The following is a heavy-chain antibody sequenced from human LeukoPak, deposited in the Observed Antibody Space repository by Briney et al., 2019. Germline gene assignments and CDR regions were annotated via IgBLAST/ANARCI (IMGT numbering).Heavy chain of an antibody. D-gene: IGHD2-8*01. Sequence: LGESLKISCKASGYSFTNYWIGWVRQMPGKGLEWLGIIYPGDSDTRYSPSFQGQVTISADKSISTAYLQWSSLKASDTAMYYCYLRLNSVSLDYWGQGTLVTVSS. CDR1: GYSFTNYW. CDR3: YLRLNSVSLDY. CDR2: IYPGDSDT. J-gene: IGHJ4*02. V-gene: IGHV5-51*01.